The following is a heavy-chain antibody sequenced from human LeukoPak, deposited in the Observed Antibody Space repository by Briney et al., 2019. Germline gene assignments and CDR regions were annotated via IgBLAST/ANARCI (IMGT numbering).Heavy chain of an antibody. J-gene: IGHJ6*03. CDR3: ARHLKYYYGSGSYGKNYYYYMDV. V-gene: IGHV4-34*01. Sequence: TSETLSLTCAVYGGSFSGYYWSWIRQPPGKGLEWIGEINHSGSTNYNPSLKSRVTISVDTSKNQFSLKLSSVTAADTAVYYCARHLKYYYGSGSYGKNYYYYMDVWGKGTTVTVSS. CDR1: GGSFSGYY. D-gene: IGHD3-10*01. CDR2: INHSGST.